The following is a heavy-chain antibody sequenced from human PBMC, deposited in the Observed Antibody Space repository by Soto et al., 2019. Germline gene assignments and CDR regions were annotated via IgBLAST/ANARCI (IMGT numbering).Heavy chain of an antibody. J-gene: IGHJ4*02. D-gene: IGHD3-22*01. CDR3: ARTGHSGSYDY. V-gene: IGHV1-3*01. Sequence: ASVKVSCKASGYTFTNYGIRWVRQAPGQRLEWMGWINAGNGDTKYSENFQGRVTITRDTSASTVYLDLSSLSSEDTAFYYCARTGHSGSYDYWGQGTLVTVS. CDR1: GYTFTNYG. CDR2: INAGNGDT.